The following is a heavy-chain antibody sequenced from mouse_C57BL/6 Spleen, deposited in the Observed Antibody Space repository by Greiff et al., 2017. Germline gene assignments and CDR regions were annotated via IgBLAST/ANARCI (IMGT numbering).Heavy chain of an antibody. CDR1: GFTFSSYG. Sequence: EVQVVESGGDLVKPGGSLKLSCAASGFTFSSYGMSWVRQTPDKRLAWVATISSGGSYTYYPDSVKGRFTISRDNAKNTLYLQMSSLKSEDTAMYYCARHSSTMITSYAMDYWGQGTSVTVSS. CDR3: ARHSSTMITSYAMDY. J-gene: IGHJ4*01. V-gene: IGHV5-6*01. D-gene: IGHD2-4*01. CDR2: ISSGGSYT.